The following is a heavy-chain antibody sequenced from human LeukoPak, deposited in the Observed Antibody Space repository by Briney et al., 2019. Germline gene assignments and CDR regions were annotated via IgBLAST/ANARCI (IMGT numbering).Heavy chain of an antibody. V-gene: IGHV1-46*01. J-gene: IGHJ4*02. D-gene: IGHD3-22*01. CDR2: INPSGGST. Sequence: ASVKVSCKASGYTFTSYYMHWVRQAPGQGLEWMGIINPSGGSTSYAPKFQGRVTMTRDTSTSTVYMELSSLRSEDTAVYYCARDPWDYDSSGNYYDYWGQGTLVTLSS. CDR1: GYTFTSYY. CDR3: ARDPWDYDSSGNYYDY.